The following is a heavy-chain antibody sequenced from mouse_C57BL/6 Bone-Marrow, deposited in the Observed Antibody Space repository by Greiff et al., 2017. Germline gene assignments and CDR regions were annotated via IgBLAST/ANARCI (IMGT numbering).Heavy chain of an antibody. J-gene: IGHJ2*01. CDR3: ARSLWLVRDFDY. CDR1: GYTFTSYW. D-gene: IGHD2-2*01. Sequence: VQLQQPGAELVRPGSSVKLSCKASGYTFTSYWMHWVKQRPIQGLEWIGNIDPSDSETHYNQKFKDKATLTVDKSSSTAYMQLSSLTSEDSAVYYCARSLWLVRDFDYWGQGTTLTVSS. V-gene: IGHV1-52*01. CDR2: IDPSDSET.